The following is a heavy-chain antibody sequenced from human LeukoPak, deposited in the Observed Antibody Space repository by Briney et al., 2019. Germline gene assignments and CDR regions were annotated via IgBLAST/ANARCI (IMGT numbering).Heavy chain of an antibody. V-gene: IGHV3-21*01. CDR1: GFTFSSYS. CDR3: ARGMRGDWFDP. D-gene: IGHD3-16*01. Sequence: PGGSLRLSCAASGFTFSSYSMNWVRQAPGKGLEWVSSISSSSSYIYYADSVKGRFTISRDNAKNSLYPQMNSLRAEDTAVYYCARGMRGDWFDPWGQGTLVTVSS. J-gene: IGHJ5*02. CDR2: ISSSSSYI.